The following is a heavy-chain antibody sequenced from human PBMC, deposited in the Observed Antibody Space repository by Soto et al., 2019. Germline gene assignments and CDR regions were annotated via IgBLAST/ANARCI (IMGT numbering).Heavy chain of an antibody. CDR2: ISAYNGNT. Sequence: ASVKVSCKASGYTFTSYGISWVRQAPGQGPEWMGWISAYNGNTNYAQKLQGRVTMTTDTSTSTAYMELRSLRSDDTAVYYCARVPYYYDSSGYYYVGAFDIWGQGTMVTVSS. D-gene: IGHD3-22*01. CDR3: ARVPYYYDSSGYYYVGAFDI. J-gene: IGHJ3*02. CDR1: GYTFTSYG. V-gene: IGHV1-18*01.